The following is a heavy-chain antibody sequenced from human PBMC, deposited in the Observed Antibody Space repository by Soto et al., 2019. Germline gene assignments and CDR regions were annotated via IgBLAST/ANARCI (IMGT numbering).Heavy chain of an antibody. V-gene: IGHV1-2*04. CDR3: ARVEGVNYYYGMDV. Sequence: ASVKISCKASGYTFTGYYMHWVRQAPGQGLEWMGWINPNSGGTNYAQKFQGWVTMTRDTSISTAYMELSRLRSDDTAVYYCARVEGVNYYYGMDVWGQGTTVTVSS. CDR2: INPNSGGT. CDR1: GYTFTGYY. J-gene: IGHJ6*02. D-gene: IGHD3-10*01.